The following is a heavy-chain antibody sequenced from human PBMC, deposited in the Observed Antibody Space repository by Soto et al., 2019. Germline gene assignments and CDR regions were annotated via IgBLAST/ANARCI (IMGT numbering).Heavy chain of an antibody. J-gene: IGHJ4*02. CDR2: ISTSGAST. Sequence: GGSLRLSCVASGFTFSSYAMSWVRQAPGKGLEWVSTISTSGASTYYADSVKGRFTISRDNSENTLYLQMSSLRAEDTAVYYCMKNQRYSTSSIDYWGQGTLVTVSS. CDR3: MKNQRYSTSSIDY. V-gene: IGHV3-23*01. D-gene: IGHD6-13*01. CDR1: GFTFSSYA.